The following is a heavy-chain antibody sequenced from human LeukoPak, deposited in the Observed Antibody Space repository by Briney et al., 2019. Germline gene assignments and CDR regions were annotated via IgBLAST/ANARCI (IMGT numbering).Heavy chain of an antibody. CDR2: ISSSSSTI. Sequence: PGGSLRLSCAASGFTFSSYSMNWVRQAPGKGLEWVSYISSSSSTIYYADSVKGRFTISRDNAKNSLYLQMNSLRAEDTAVYYCARIPRYNWNYMWGWGQGTLVTVSS. V-gene: IGHV3-48*01. D-gene: IGHD1-7*01. CDR3: ARIPRYNWNYMWG. J-gene: IGHJ4*02. CDR1: GFTFSSYS.